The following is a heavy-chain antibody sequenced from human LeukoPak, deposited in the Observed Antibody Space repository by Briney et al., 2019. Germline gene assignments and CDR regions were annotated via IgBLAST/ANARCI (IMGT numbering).Heavy chain of an antibody. V-gene: IGHV3-9*03. J-gene: IGHJ3*02. D-gene: IGHD1-26*01. CDR1: GFTFDDYA. CDR3: AKEWQWDHLDAFDI. CDR2: ISWNSGSI. Sequence: GRSLRLSCAASGFTFDDYAMHWVRQAPGKGLEWVSGISWNSGSIGYADSVKGRFTISRDNAKNSLYLQMNSLRAEDMALYYCAKEWQWDHLDAFDIWGQGTMVTVSS.